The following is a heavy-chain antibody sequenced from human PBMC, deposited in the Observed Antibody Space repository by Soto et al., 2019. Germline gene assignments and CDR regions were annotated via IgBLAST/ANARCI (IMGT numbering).Heavy chain of an antibody. CDR2: IYYSGST. J-gene: IGHJ4*02. CDR3: ARGRRSGYFPTFDY. V-gene: IGHV4-61*01. D-gene: IGHD3-22*01. CDR1: GGSISSGSYY. Sequence: SETLSLTCAVSGGSISSGSYYWSWIRQPPGKGLEWIGYIYYSGSTNYNPSLKSRVTISVDTSKNQFSLKLSSVTAADTAVYYCARGRRSGYFPTFDYWGQGTLGTVSS.